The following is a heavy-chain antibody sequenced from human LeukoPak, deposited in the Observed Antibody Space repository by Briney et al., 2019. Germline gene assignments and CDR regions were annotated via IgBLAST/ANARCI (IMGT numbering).Heavy chain of an antibody. V-gene: IGHV4-61*02. Sequence: SQTLSLTCTVSGGSISSGSYYWSWIRQPAGKGLEWIGRIYTSGSTNYNPSLKSRVTISVDTSKNQFSLKLSSVTAADTAVYYCARAVWGSFDCWGQGTLVTVSS. CDR2: IYTSGST. CDR1: GGSISSGSYY. CDR3: ARAVWGSFDC. J-gene: IGHJ4*02. D-gene: IGHD3-16*01.